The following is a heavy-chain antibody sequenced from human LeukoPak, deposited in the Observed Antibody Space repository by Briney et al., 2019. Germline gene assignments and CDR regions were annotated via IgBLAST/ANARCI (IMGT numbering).Heavy chain of an antibody. D-gene: IGHD4-17*01. CDR3: VRDLSGHYSFDH. J-gene: IGHJ4*02. CDR2: VSAEGDRR. V-gene: IGHV3-30*04. CDR1: GFTFSHYA. Sequence: GGSLRLSCAASGFTFSHYAMHWVRWAPGKGLEWITFVSAEGDRRYYADSVKGRFTISRDDSKNTLYLQMNSLRPEDSALYYCVRDLSGHYSFDHWGQGALVTVSS.